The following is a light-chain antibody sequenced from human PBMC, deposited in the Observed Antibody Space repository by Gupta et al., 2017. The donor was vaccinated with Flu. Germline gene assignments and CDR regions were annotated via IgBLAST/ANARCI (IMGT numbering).Light chain of an antibody. CDR3: QHYNSSSYS. CDR1: QSISTW. V-gene: IGKV1-5*03. J-gene: IGKJ2*03. CDR2: KAS. Sequence: DIQMTQSPSTLSASVGDRVTITCRASQSISTWLAWYQQKPGQAPNLLIYKASSLKSGVPSRFSGSGSGTEFTLTISSLQPDDFATYYCQHYNSSSYSFGQGTKLEIK.